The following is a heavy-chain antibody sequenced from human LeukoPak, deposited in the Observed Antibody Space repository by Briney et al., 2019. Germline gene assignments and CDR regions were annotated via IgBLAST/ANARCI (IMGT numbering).Heavy chain of an antibody. CDR3: ARDNFPDNWFDP. D-gene: IGHD1-20*01. V-gene: IGHV3-48*01. Sequence: GGSLRLSCTASGFXFGDYAISWVRQAPGEGLQWVSYISGSSPTIYYAGPVKGRFTISRDNAKNSLYLQMNSLRAEDTAVYYCARDNFPDNWFDPWGQGTLVTVSS. J-gene: IGHJ5*02. CDR2: ISGSSPTI. CDR1: GFXFGDYA.